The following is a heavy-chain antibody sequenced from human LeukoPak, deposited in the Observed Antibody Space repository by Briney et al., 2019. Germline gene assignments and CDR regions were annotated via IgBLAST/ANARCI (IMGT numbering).Heavy chain of an antibody. D-gene: IGHD3-10*01. CDR1: GFTLSSCG. V-gene: IGHV3-30*18. CDR2: ITYDGITT. J-gene: IGHJ4*02. Sequence: HPGGSPRLSCVASGFTLSSCGMHWVRQAPGKGLEWVAVITYDGITTYSDDSVKGRFTISRDTSKSTLHLQMNNLRPEDTAVYFCVKEQGSGYYRTADYWGQGTLVTVSS. CDR3: VKEQGSGYYRTADY.